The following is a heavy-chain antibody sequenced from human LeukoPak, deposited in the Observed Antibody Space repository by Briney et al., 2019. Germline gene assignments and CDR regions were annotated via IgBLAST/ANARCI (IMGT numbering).Heavy chain of an antibody. Sequence: GRSLRLSCAASGFTFSSYGMHWVRQAPGKGLEWVAVISYDGSNIYYADSVKGRFTISRDNSKNTLYLQMNSLRAEDTAVYYCAKAEYSSGWYQDYWGQGTLVTVSS. CDR1: GFTFSSYG. CDR2: ISYDGSNI. CDR3: AKAEYSSGWYQDY. V-gene: IGHV3-30*18. D-gene: IGHD6-19*01. J-gene: IGHJ4*02.